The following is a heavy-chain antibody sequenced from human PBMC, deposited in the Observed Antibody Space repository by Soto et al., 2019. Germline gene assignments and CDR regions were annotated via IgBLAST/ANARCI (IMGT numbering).Heavy chain of an antibody. CDR1: GFTFSSYA. Sequence: GGSLRLSCAASGFTFSSYAMSWVRQAPGKGLEWVSAISGSGGSTYYADSVKGRFTISRDNSKNTLYLQMNSLRAEDTAVYYCAKGADFWSGYFSYYMDVWGKGTTVTVSS. D-gene: IGHD3-3*01. J-gene: IGHJ6*03. CDR2: ISGSGGST. V-gene: IGHV3-23*01. CDR3: AKGADFWSGYFSYYMDV.